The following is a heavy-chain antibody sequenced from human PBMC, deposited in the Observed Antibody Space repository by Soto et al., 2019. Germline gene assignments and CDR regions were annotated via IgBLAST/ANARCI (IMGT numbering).Heavy chain of an antibody. CDR3: VLTRVNWGSRGLIDP. D-gene: IGHD7-27*01. V-gene: IGHV2-5*02. CDR1: GFSLSTTGVG. Sequence: QITLKESGPTLVKPTQTLTLTCSLAGFSLSTTGVGVGWIRQPPGKALEWLAFIYWDDDERYRPSLKSRLTITKYTDKTQVVLTMAKIEPVDTATYYCVLTRVNWGSRGLIDPWGQGTLVTVSS. J-gene: IGHJ5*02. CDR2: IYWDDDE.